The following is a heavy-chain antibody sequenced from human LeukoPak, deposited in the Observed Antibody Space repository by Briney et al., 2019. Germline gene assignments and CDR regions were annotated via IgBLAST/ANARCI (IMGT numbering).Heavy chain of an antibody. J-gene: IGHJ5*02. Sequence: SVKVSCKASGGTFSSYAISWVRQAPGQGLEWMGGIIPIFGTANYAQKFQGRVTITADKSTSTAYMELSSLRSEDTAVYYCARSPYYYGSGSYFYNWFDPWGQGTLVTVSS. D-gene: IGHD3-10*01. CDR1: GGTFSSYA. V-gene: IGHV1-69*06. CDR2: IIPIFGTA. CDR3: ARSPYYYGSGSYFYNWFDP.